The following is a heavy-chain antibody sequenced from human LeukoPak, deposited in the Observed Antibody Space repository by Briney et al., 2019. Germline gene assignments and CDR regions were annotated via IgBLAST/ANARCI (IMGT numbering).Heavy chain of an antibody. J-gene: IGHJ4*02. CDR1: GFTVSSNY. CDR2: IYSGGST. CDR3: GGSGSYYPLFDY. D-gene: IGHD1-26*01. V-gene: IGHV3-66*02. Sequence: GGSLGLSCAASGFTVSSNYMSWVRQAPGKGLEWVSVIYSGGSTYHADSVKGRFTISRDNSKNTLYLQMNSLRVEDTAVYYCGGSGSYYPLFDYWGQGTLVTVSS.